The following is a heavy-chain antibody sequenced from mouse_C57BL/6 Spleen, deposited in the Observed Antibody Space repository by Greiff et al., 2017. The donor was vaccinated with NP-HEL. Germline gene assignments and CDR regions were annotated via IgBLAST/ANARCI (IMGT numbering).Heavy chain of an antibody. J-gene: IGHJ3*01. D-gene: IGHD1-1*01. CDR3: ARFGYGSSSWFAY. V-gene: IGHV1-54*01. CDR1: GYAFTNYL. CDR2: VNPGSGGT. Sequence: VQLVESGAELVRPGTSVKVSCKASGYAFTNYLIEWVKQRPGQGLEWIGVVNPGSGGTNYNEKFKGKATLTADKSSSTAYMQLSSLTSEDSAVYFCARFGYGSSSWFAYWGQETLVTVSA.